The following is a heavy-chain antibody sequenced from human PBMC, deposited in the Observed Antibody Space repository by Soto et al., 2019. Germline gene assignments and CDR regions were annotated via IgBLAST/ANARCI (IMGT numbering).Heavy chain of an antibody. D-gene: IGHD2-21*02. J-gene: IGHJ3*01. V-gene: IGHV1-18*01. CDR1: GYTFTSYG. CDR2: ISAYNGNT. Sequence: ASVKVSCKASGYTFTSYGISWVRQAPGQGLEWMGWISAYNGNTNYAQKLQGRVTMTTDTSTSTAYMELRSLRSDDTAVYYCARDNGGGVVTATRDDFDFRRQGPMVTV. CDR3: ARDNGGGVVTATRDDFDF.